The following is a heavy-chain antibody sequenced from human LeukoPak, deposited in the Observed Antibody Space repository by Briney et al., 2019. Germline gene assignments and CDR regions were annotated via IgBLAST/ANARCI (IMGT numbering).Heavy chain of an antibody. CDR3: ARRPATGEFDY. Sequence: SETLSLTCTVSGDSISSYFWSWIRQPPGKGLEWIGYIYYSGSTNYNPSLKSRVTISVDTSKNQFSLKLYSVTAADTAVYYCARRPATGEFDYWGQGTLVTVSS. D-gene: IGHD7-27*01. CDR2: IYYSGST. V-gene: IGHV4-59*08. J-gene: IGHJ4*02. CDR1: GDSISSYF.